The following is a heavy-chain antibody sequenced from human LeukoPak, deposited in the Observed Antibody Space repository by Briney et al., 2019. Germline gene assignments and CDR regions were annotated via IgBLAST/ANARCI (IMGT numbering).Heavy chain of an antibody. V-gene: IGHV1-3*01. Sequence: ASVKVSCKASGYIFTKYVVHWVRQAPGQRPEWMGWIKAGNGDTKYSQNFQDRLTITRDTSASTAYMELSSLTSEDTALYYCARDDCGDTCYPGGNWGQGTLVTVSS. D-gene: IGHD2-21*01. CDR1: GYIFTKYV. CDR2: IKAGNGDT. CDR3: ARDDCGDTCYPGGN. J-gene: IGHJ4*02.